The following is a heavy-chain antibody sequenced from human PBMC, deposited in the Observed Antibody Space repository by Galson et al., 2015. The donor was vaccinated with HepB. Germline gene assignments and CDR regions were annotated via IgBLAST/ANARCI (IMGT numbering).Heavy chain of an antibody. V-gene: IGHV3-23*01. D-gene: IGHD3-9*01. CDR3: AKDVLRYFDWLFFQFDY. J-gene: IGHJ4*02. CDR2: ISGSGGST. Sequence: SLRLSCAASGFTFSSYAMSWVRQAPGKGLEWVSAISGSGGSTYYADSVKGWFTITRDNSKNTVYLQMNSRGAEDTAVYYCAKDVLRYFDWLFFQFDYWGQGTLVTVSS. CDR1: GFTFSSYA.